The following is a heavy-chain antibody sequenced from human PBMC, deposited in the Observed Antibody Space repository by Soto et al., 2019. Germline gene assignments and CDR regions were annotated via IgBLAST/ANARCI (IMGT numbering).Heavy chain of an antibody. Sequence: EVQLVESGGGLVKPGGSLRLSCAASGFTFSSYSMNWVRQAPGKGLEWVSSISSSSSYIYYADSVKGRFTISRDNAKNSLYLQMNSLRAEDTAVYYCASLAAAPVKYYYYYYGMDVWGQGTTVTVSS. CDR1: GFTFSSYS. CDR2: ISSSSSYI. V-gene: IGHV3-21*01. CDR3: ASLAAAPVKYYYYYYGMDV. J-gene: IGHJ6*02. D-gene: IGHD6-13*01.